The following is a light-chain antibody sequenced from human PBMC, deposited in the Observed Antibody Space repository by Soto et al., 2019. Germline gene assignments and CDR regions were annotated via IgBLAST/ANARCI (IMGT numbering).Light chain of an antibody. CDR1: QSVSSD. Sequence: EIVMTQSPATLSVSQGERATLSCRASQSVSSDLAWYQQKPGQAPRLLIYGAYTRATGIPASFSGSGSGTEFTLTISSLQSEDSAVYYCQQYYTWLLWTFVQGTKVEVK. J-gene: IGKJ1*01. V-gene: IGKV3-15*01. CDR3: QQYYTWLLWT. CDR2: GAY.